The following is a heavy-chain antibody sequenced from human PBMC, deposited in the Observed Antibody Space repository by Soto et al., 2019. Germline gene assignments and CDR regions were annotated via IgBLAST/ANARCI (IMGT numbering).Heavy chain of an antibody. V-gene: IGHV4-38-2*01. Sequence: SETLSLTCAVSGYSIGSGYYWAWIRQSPGKGLEWIGSIYHAGSVYYNPSLDGRVALSMDTSKNHSSLKLTSVTAADTAVYYCARTFDYYGMDVWGQGTTATVSS. CDR3: ARTFDYYGMDV. J-gene: IGHJ6*02. CDR1: GYSIGSGYY. CDR2: IYHAGSV.